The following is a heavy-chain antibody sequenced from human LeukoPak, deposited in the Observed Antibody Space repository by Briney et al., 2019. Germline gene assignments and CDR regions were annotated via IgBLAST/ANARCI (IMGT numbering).Heavy chain of an antibody. J-gene: IGHJ4*02. D-gene: IGHD3-10*01. CDR2: IYHSGST. Sequence: SETLSLTCAVSGGSISSSNWWSWVRQPPGKGLEWIGEIYHSGSTNYNPSLKSRVTISVDKSKNQFSLKLSSVTAADTAVYYCAKDHGRDYYGSGRYDYWGQGTLVTVSS. CDR1: GGSISSSNW. V-gene: IGHV4-4*02. CDR3: AKDHGRDYYGSGRYDY.